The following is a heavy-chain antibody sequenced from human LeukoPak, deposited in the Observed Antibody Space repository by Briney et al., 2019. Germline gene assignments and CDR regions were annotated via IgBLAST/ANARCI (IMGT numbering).Heavy chain of an antibody. V-gene: IGHV1-2*02. CDR2: INPNSGGT. CDR3: ARPFNSGSYYPTLRY. D-gene: IGHD1-26*01. J-gene: IGHJ4*02. CDR1: GYTFTGYY. Sequence: ASVKVSCKASGYTFTGYYMHWVRQAPGQGLEWMGWINPNSGGTNYAQKFQGRVTMTRDTSISTAYMELSRLRSDDTAVYYCARPFNSGSYYPTLRYWGQGTLVTVSS.